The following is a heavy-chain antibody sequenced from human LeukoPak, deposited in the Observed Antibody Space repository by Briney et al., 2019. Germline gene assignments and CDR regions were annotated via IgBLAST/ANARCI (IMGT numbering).Heavy chain of an antibody. CDR2: IYYSGST. D-gene: IGHD3-10*01. V-gene: IGHV4-61*01. J-gene: IGHJ4*02. CDR1: GGSVSSGSYY. CDR3: ARVAVVRGLMYFDY. Sequence: PSETLSLTCTVSGGSVSSGSYYWSWIRPPPGKGLEWIAYIYYSGSTNYNPSLKSRVTISVDTSKNQFSLKLSSVTAADTAVYYCARVAVVRGLMYFDYWGQGTLVTVSS.